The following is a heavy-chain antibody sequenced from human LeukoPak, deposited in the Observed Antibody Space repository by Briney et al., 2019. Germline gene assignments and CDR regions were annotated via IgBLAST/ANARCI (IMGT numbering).Heavy chain of an antibody. V-gene: IGHV1-2*02. CDR3: VRDGVGTYDY. D-gene: IGHD3-3*01. CDR2: IIPNSGNT. CDR1: GYTFTTYY. Sequence: ASVKVSCKTSGYTFTTYYFHWLRQAPGQGLEWMGWIIPNSGNTIYAQKFLGRVTMTRDTSISTAYMELTTLTSDDTAVYYCVRDGVGTYDYWGQGTLVTVSS. J-gene: IGHJ4*02.